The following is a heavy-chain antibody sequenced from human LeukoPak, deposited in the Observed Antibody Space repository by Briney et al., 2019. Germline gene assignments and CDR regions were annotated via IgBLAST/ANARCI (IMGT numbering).Heavy chain of an antibody. CDR1: GGSISCYY. D-gene: IGHD6-13*01. CDR3: ARDRAGAAGTFDY. J-gene: IGHJ4*02. V-gene: IGHV4-59*01. Sequence: PSETLSLTCTVSGGSISCYYWSWIRQPPGKGLEWIGYIYYSGSTNYNPSLKSRVTISVDTSKNQFSLKLSSVTAADTAVYYCARDRAGAAGTFDYWGKGTLVTVSS. CDR2: IYYSGST.